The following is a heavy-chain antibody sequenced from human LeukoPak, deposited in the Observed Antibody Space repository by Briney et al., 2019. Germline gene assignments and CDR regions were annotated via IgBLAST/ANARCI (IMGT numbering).Heavy chain of an antibody. J-gene: IGHJ6*03. D-gene: IGHD2-21*01. CDR2: ITGGGRTT. Sequence: PGGSLRLSCAGSGFKFSNYAMSWVRQVPGKGLEWLSAITGGGRTTRYADSVKGRFTISRNNSKNTLYLQMNGLRVEDTAIYYCAKDRSNAYDYYDMDVWGKGTTVTVTS. CDR3: AKDRSNAYDYYDMDV. CDR1: GFKFSNYA. V-gene: IGHV3-23*01.